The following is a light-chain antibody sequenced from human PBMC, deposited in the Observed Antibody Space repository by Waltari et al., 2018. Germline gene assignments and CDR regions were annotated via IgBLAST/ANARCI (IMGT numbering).Light chain of an antibody. CDR1: QDIRNY. V-gene: IGKV1-39*01. CDR2: GAS. J-gene: IGKJ1*01. Sequence: DRVTLTCRARQDIRNYLNWYQQQPGRAPKLLIYGASNLQSGVPSRFSGSGSVTDYTLTISNLQPEDSATYYCQQSYSVPRTFGLGTKVEIK. CDR3: QQSYSVPRT.